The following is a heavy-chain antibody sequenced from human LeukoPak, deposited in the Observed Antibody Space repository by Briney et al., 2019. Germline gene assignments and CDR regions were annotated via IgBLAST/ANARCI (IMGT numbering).Heavy chain of an antibody. D-gene: IGHD2-21*02. CDR3: ARPLAYCGGDRPDAFDI. CDR1: GFTFSSYS. CDR2: ISSSSSYI. Sequence: GGSLRLSCAASGFTFSSYSMNWVRQAPGKGLEWVSSISSSSSYIYYADSVKGRFTISRDNAKNSLYLQMNSLRAEDTAVYYCARPLAYCGGDRPDAFDIWGQGTMVTVSS. J-gene: IGHJ3*02. V-gene: IGHV3-21*01.